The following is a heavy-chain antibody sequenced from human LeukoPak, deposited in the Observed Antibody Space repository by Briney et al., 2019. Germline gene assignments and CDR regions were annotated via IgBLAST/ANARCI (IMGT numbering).Heavy chain of an antibody. J-gene: IGHJ4*02. Sequence: ASVKVSCKASGYTFTSYDINWVRQATGQGLEWMGWMNPNSGNTGYAQKFQGRVTMTRNTSISTAYMELSSLRSEDTAVYYCARGEWGRYCSGGSCTSDRYYFDYWGQGTLVTVSS. CDR3: ARGEWGRYCSGGSCTSDRYYFDY. CDR2: MNPNSGNT. CDR1: GYTFTSYD. V-gene: IGHV1-8*01. D-gene: IGHD2-15*01.